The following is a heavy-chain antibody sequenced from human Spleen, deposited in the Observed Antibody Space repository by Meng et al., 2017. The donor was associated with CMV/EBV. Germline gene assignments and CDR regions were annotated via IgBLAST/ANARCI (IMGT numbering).Heavy chain of an antibody. CDR1: GFTFSSYE. V-gene: IGHV3-48*03. J-gene: IGHJ6*02. CDR3: AKDGTAYYGLDV. Sequence: GGSLRLSCAASGFTFSSYEMNWVRQAPGKGLEWVSYISSSGSTIYYADSVKGRFTISRDNSKNTMSLQMNSLRAEDTAVYYCAKDGTAYYGLDVWGQGTTVTVSS. CDR2: ISSSGSTI.